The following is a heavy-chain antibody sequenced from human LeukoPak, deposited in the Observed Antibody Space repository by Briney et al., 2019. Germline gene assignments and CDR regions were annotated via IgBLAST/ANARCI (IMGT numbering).Heavy chain of an antibody. D-gene: IGHD3-10*01. J-gene: IGHJ3*02. CDR3: ARAYGSGTNDAFDS. V-gene: IGHV3-13*04. CDR2: IGTAGDT. CDR1: GFTFSSYD. Sequence: GGSLRLSCAASGFTFSSYDMHWVRQATGKGLEWVSAIGTAGDTYYPGSVKGRFTISRENAKNSLYLQMNSLRAGDTAVYYCARAYGSGTNDAFDSWGQGTMVTVSS.